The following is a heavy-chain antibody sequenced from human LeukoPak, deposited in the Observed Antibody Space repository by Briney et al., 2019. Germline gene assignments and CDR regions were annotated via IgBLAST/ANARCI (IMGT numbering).Heavy chain of an antibody. J-gene: IGHJ6*02. CDR3: ARDWPGVYYYYYHGMDV. Sequence: PGGSLRLSCAASGFTFSSYWMSWVRQAPGKGLEWVANIKQDGSGKYYVDSVKGRFTISRDNAKNSLYLQMNSLRAEDTAVYYCARDWPGVYYYYYHGMDVWGQGTTVTVSS. V-gene: IGHV3-7*01. CDR1: GFTFSSYW. CDR2: IKQDGSGK. D-gene: IGHD6-6*01.